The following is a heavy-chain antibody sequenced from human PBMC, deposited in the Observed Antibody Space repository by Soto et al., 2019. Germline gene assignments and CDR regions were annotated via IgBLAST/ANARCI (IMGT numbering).Heavy chain of an antibody. CDR1: VGSISSGGYY. D-gene: IGHD2-21*01. J-gene: IGHJ4*02. CDR2: IYYSGST. V-gene: IGHV4-31*03. CDR3: ARLSHEPVMFDY. Sequence: SETLSLTCTVSVGSISSGGYYWSWIRQHPGKGLEWIGYIYYSGSTYYNPSLKSRVTISVDTSKKKFSLKLSSVTAADTAVYYCARLSHEPVMFDYWGQGNLVTVSS.